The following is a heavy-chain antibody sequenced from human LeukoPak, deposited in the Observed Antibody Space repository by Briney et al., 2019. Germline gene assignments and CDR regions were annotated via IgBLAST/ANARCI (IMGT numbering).Heavy chain of an antibody. D-gene: IGHD6-19*01. CDR1: GGSISSYY. Sequence: PSETLSLTCTVSGGSISSYYWSWIRQPPGKGLEWIGYIYNSGSTNYNPSLKSRATMSIDTSKNQFSLKLSSVIAADTAVYYCAGISVAGGDWFDPWGQGTLVTVSS. CDR2: IYNSGST. CDR3: AGISVAGGDWFDP. J-gene: IGHJ5*02. V-gene: IGHV4-59*12.